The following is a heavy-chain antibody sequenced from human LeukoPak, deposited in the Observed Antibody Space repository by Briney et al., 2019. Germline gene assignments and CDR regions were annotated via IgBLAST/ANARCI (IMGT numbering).Heavy chain of an antibody. CDR1: GFTFDDYA. Sequence: GGSLRLSCAASGFTFDDYAMHWVRQPPGKGLEWVSGISWNSGSTGYADSVKGRFTISRDNAKNSLYLQMNSLRAEDTAVYYCARDTEDGFFDYWGQGTLVTVSS. V-gene: IGHV3-9*01. D-gene: IGHD5-24*01. J-gene: IGHJ4*02. CDR2: ISWNSGST. CDR3: ARDTEDGFFDY.